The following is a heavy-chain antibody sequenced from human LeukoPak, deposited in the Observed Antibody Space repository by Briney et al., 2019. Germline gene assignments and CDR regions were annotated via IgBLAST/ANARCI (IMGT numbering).Heavy chain of an antibody. J-gene: IGHJ4*02. CDR3: AKLGHPLDDY. Sequence: GGSLRLSCAASGFTFSSYAMHWVRQAPGKGLEWVAVISYDGSNKYYADSVKGRFTISRDTSKNTLFLQMNSLAADDTAVYYCAKLGHPLDDYWGQGTLVTVSS. CDR2: ISYDGSNK. CDR1: GFTFSSYA. D-gene: IGHD7-27*01. V-gene: IGHV3-30*14.